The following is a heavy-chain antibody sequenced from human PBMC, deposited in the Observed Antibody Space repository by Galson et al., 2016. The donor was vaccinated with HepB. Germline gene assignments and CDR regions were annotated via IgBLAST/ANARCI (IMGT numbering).Heavy chain of an antibody. J-gene: IGHJ4*02. CDR2: ISYDGSNK. Sequence: SLRLSCAASGFTFSSYGMHWVRQAPGKGLEWVAVISYDGSNKYYADSVKGRFTISRDNSKNTLYLQMSSLRAEDTAVYYCAKDSRSYYDFWSGYFVSEWGQGTLVTVSS. D-gene: IGHD3-3*01. CDR1: GFTFSSYG. CDR3: AKDSRSYYDFWSGYFVSE. V-gene: IGHV3-30*18.